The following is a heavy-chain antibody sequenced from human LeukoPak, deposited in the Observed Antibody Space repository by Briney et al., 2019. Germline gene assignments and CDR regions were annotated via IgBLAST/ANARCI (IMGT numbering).Heavy chain of an antibody. CDR2: ISVYNDNT. CDR3: ARRNYGSGSYYPDY. D-gene: IGHD3-10*01. V-gene: IGHV1-18*01. Sequence: ASVKVSCKASGYTFSSYGISWVRQAPGQGLEWMGWISVYNDNTNYAQKLQGRVTMTTDTSTGTAYMELRSLRSDDTAVYYCARRNYGSGSYYPDYWGQGTLVTVSS. CDR1: GYTFSSYG. J-gene: IGHJ4*02.